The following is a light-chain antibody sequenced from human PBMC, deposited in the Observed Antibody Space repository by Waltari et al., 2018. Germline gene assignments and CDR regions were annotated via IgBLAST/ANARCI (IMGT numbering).Light chain of an antibody. Sequence: DVQMTQSPSTLSASVGDRVTITCRASQSIESWLAWYQQKPGRAPKLLIYKASTLKSGVPSRFSGSESGTEFSLTISSLQPDDFATYYCQQYNKYPLTFGGGTKVEI. J-gene: IGKJ4*01. CDR2: KAS. V-gene: IGKV1-5*03. CDR3: QQYNKYPLT. CDR1: QSIESW.